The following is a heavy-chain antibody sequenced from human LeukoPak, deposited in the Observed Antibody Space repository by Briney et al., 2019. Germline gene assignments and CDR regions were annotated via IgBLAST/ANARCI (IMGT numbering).Heavy chain of an antibody. D-gene: IGHD5-18*01. CDR1: GYTFTSYG. V-gene: IGHV1-18*01. CDR2: ISAYNGNT. CDR3: ARGERTAMVEYYFDY. Sequence: EASVKVSCKASGYTFTSYGISWVRQAPGQGLEWMGWISAYNGNTNYAQKLQGRVTMTTDTSPSTAYMELRSLRSDDTAVYYCARGERTAMVEYYFDYWGQGTLVTVSS. J-gene: IGHJ4*02.